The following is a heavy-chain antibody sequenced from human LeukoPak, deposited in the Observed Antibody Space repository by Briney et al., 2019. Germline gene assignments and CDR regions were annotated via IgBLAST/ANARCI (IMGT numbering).Heavy chain of an antibody. V-gene: IGHV4-34*01. CDR2: INHSGST. D-gene: IGHD3-22*01. J-gene: IGHJ3*02. CDR3: ARGGDSSTYYLLDAFDI. CDR1: GGSFSGYY. Sequence: PSETLSLTCAVYGGSFSGYYWSWIRQPPGKGLEWIGAINHSGSTNYNPSLKSRVTISVDTSKNQFSLKLSSVTAADTAVYYCARGGDSSTYYLLDAFDICGQGTMVTVSS.